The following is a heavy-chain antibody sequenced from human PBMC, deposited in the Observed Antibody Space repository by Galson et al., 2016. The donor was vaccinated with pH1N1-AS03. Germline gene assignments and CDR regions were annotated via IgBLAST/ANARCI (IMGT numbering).Heavy chain of an antibody. Sequence: SFIDSAMQWVRQTRGQRLEWIGRIDVGSGDTNYAPNFQKRVTITGDMSTTTAYMELSSLRSEDTAMYYCAAGPPRITIFGVVQYSYSMDVWGQGTTVTVS. CDR1: SFIDSA. J-gene: IGHJ6*02. CDR2: IDVGSGDT. CDR3: AAGPPRITIFGVVQYSYSMDV. D-gene: IGHD3-3*01. V-gene: IGHV1-58*02.